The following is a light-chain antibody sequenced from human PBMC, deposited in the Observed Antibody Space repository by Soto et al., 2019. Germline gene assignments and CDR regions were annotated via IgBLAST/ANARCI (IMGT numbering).Light chain of an antibody. CDR1: QSVSSSY. CDR2: GAS. Sequence: EIVLTQSPGTLSLSPGERATLSCRASQSVSSSYLAWYQQKPGQAPRLLIYGASSRATGIPDRFSGSGSGTDFTLTISRLESEDFAVYYCQQYGSSPPELTFGGGTKEEIK. J-gene: IGKJ4*01. CDR3: QQYGSSPPELT. V-gene: IGKV3-20*01.